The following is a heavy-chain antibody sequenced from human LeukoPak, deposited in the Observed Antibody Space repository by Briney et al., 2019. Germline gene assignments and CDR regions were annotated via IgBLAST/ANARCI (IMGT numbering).Heavy chain of an antibody. CDR1: GGSISSGGYS. CDR3: ARDAPLRVYGDYSAGLDV. V-gene: IGHV4-31*03. D-gene: IGHD4-17*01. CDR2: IYYSGST. Sequence: PSQTLSLTCTASGGSISSGGYSWSWIRQHPGKGLEWIGYIYYSGSTYYNPSLKSRVTISVDTSKNQFSLKLSSVTAADTAVYYCARDAPLRVYGDYSAGLDVWGQGTTVTVSS. J-gene: IGHJ6*02.